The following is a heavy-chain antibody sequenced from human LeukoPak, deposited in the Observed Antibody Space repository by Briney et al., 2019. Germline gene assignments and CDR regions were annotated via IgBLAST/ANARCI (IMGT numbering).Heavy chain of an antibody. D-gene: IGHD3-22*01. CDR3: ARWRHSSGYYYDD. CDR1: GFTFSSYT. Sequence: PGGSLRLSCAASGFTFSSYTMHWVRQAPGKGLEYVSAISSNGGSTYYANSVKGRFTISRDNSKNTLYLQMGSLRAEDTAVYYCARWRHSSGYYYDDWGQGTLVTVSS. J-gene: IGHJ4*02. CDR2: ISSNGGST. V-gene: IGHV3-64*01.